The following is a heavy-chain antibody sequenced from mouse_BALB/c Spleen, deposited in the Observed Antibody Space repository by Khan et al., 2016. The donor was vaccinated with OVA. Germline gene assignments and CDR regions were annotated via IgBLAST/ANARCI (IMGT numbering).Heavy chain of an antibody. Sequence: QIQLVQSGPELKKPGETVRISCKASGYTFTTAGMQWVQKMPGKGLKWIGWINTHSGVPKYAEDFKGRFAFSLETSANTAYLQITNLKNEDTATYCCARGGAAYYRNDGDAMEYWAQGTSVTVSS. CDR2: INTHSGVP. V-gene: IGHV9-4*02. CDR3: ARGGAAYYRNDGDAMEY. CDR1: GYTFTTAG. J-gene: IGHJ4*01. D-gene: IGHD2-14*01.